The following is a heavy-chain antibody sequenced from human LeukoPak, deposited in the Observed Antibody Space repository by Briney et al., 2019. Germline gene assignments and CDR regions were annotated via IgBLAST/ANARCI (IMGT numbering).Heavy chain of an antibody. V-gene: IGHV3-23*01. CDR1: GFAFSSYA. D-gene: IGHD2-15*01. Sequence: QTGGSLRLSCAASGFAFSSYAMSWVRQAPGKGLEWVSAISGSGGSTYYADSVKGRFTISRDNSKNTLYLQMNSLRAEDTAVYYCAKDGVVVAAYFFDYWGQGTLVAVSS. J-gene: IGHJ4*02. CDR2: ISGSGGST. CDR3: AKDGVVVAAYFFDY.